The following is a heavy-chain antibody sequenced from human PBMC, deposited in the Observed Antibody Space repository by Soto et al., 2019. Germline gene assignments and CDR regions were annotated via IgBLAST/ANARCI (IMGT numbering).Heavy chain of an antibody. J-gene: IGHJ4*02. CDR1: GGTFSSYT. CDR3: ARDPGGDTAMDFTDY. CDR2: IIPILGIA. D-gene: IGHD5-18*01. Sequence: SVKVSCKASGGTFSSYTISWVRQAPGQGLEWMGRIIPILGIANYAQKFQGRVTITADKSTSTAYMELSSLRSEDTAVYYCARDPGGDTAMDFTDYWGQGTLVTVSS. V-gene: IGHV1-69*04.